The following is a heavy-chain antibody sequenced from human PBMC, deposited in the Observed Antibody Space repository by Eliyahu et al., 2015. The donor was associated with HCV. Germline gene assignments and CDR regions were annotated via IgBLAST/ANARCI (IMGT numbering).Heavy chain of an antibody. CDR2: IIPILGIA. CDR1: GGTFXSYT. Sequence: QVQLVQSGAEVKKPGSSVKVSCKASGGTFXSYTISWVRQAPGQGLEXMGRIIPILGIANYAQKFQGRVTITADKSTSTAYMELSSLRSEDTAVYYCARDDRYYYDSSGYYTGFDYWGQGTLVTASS. V-gene: IGHV1-69*08. D-gene: IGHD3-22*01. CDR3: ARDDRYYYDSSGYYTGFDY. J-gene: IGHJ4*02.